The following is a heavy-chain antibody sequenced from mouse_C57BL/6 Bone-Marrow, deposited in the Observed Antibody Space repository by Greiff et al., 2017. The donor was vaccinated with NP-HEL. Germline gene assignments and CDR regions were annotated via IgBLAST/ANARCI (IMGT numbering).Heavy chain of an antibody. CDR2: ISDGGSYT. V-gene: IGHV5-4*01. D-gene: IGHD2-4*01. CDR3: ARGRLRRAMDY. Sequence: EVQGVESGGGLVKPGGSLKLSCAASGFTFSSYAMSWVRQTPEKRLEWVATISDGGSYTYYPDNVKGRFTISRDNAKNNLYLQMSHLKSEDTAMYYCARGRLRRAMDYWGQGTSVTVSS. J-gene: IGHJ4*01. CDR1: GFTFSSYA.